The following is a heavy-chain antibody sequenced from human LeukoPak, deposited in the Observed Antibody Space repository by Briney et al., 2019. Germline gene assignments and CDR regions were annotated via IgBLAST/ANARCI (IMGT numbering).Heavy chain of an antibody. CDR3: ARPYGSGWYAAFHI. J-gene: IGHJ3*02. Sequence: SETLSLTCTVSGGSISSYYWSWIRQPPGKGLEWIGYIHYTGSTNYNPSLKSRVTISADTSKNRFFLRLTSVTAADTAVYYCARPYGSGWYAAFHIWGQGTMVTVSS. D-gene: IGHD6-19*01. CDR1: GGSISSYY. CDR2: IHYTGST. V-gene: IGHV4-59*08.